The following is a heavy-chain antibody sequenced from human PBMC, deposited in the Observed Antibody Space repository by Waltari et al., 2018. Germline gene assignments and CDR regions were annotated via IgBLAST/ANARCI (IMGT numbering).Heavy chain of an antibody. V-gene: IGHV4-61*02. D-gene: IGHD3-16*01. J-gene: IGHJ5*02. Sequence: QVQLQESGPGLVKPSEPLSLTCSVSGVSLSSGPFYWGRVRQPAGKGLEWIGRIFSNGGVTFYNPAFSSRVTICFEMSKNEVALRLTAVTAADTAVYYCARIHDKTDGGWFDPWGQGTLVTVSS. CDR2: IFSNGGVT. CDR3: ARIHDKTDGGWFDP. CDR1: GVSLSSGPFY.